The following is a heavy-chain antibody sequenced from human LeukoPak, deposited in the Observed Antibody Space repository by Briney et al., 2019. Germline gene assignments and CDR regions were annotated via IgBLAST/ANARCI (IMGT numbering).Heavy chain of an antibody. V-gene: IGHV1-18*01. CDR3: AGDQPYYYGSGSYYWFDP. CDR1: GYTFTSYG. D-gene: IGHD3-10*01. Sequence: ASVKVSCKASGYTFTSYGISWVRQAPGQGLEWMGWISAYNGNTNYAQKLQGRVTMTTDTSTSTAYMELRSLRSDDTAVYYCAGDQPYYYGSGSYYWFDPWGQGTLVTVSS. J-gene: IGHJ5*02. CDR2: ISAYNGNT.